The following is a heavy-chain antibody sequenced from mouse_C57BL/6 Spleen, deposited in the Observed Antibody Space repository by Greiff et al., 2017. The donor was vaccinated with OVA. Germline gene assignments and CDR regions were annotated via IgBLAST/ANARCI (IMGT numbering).Heavy chain of an antibody. CDR1: GFSLSTSGMG. CDR2: IYWDDDK. J-gene: IGHJ1*03. Sequence: QVTLKVSGPGLLQSSQTLSLTCSFSGFSLSTSGMGVSWLRQPSGKGLEWLAHIYWDDDKRYNPSLKSRLTISKDTSRNQVFLKITSVDTADTATYYCARYEGWYFDVWGTGTTVTVSS. D-gene: IGHD2-3*01. V-gene: IGHV8-12*01. CDR3: ARYEGWYFDV.